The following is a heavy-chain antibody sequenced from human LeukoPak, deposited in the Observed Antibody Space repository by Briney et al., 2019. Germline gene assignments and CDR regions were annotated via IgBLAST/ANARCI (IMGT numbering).Heavy chain of an antibody. CDR2: IYYSGST. CDR3: ARTHTGVYAIEDTARFDY. V-gene: IGHV4-39*01. D-gene: IGHD2-8*01. CDR1: GGSISSSSYY. Sequence: SETLSLTCTVSGGSISSSSYYWGWIRQPPGKGLEWIGSIYYSGSTYYNPSLKSRVTISVDTSKNQFSLKLSSVTAADTAVYYCARTHTGVYAIEDTARFDYWGQGTLVTVSS. J-gene: IGHJ4*02.